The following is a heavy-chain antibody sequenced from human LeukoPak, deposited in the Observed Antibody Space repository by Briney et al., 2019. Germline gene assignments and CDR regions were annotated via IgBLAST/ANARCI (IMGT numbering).Heavy chain of an antibody. J-gene: IGHJ3*02. Sequence: SETLSLTCTVSGYSISSGYYWGWIRQPPGKGLEWIGCIYHSGSTYYNPSLKSRVTISVDTSKNQFSLKLSSVTAADTAVYYCARELSSCSSTSCYMAAFDIWGQGTMVTVSS. CDR2: IYHSGST. V-gene: IGHV4-38-2*02. CDR1: GYSISSGYY. D-gene: IGHD2-2*02. CDR3: ARELSSCSSTSCYMAAFDI.